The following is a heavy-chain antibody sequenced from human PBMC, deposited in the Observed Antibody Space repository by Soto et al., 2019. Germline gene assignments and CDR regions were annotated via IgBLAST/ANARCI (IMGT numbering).Heavy chain of an antibody. J-gene: IGHJ3*02. CDR2: INHSGST. V-gene: IGHV4-34*01. CDR3: VRPNTVTTRHDAFDI. CDR1: GGSFSGYD. D-gene: IGHD4-17*01. Sequence: QVQLQQWGAGLLKPSETLSLTCAVYGGSFSGYDWSWIRQPPGKGLEWIGEINHSGSTNYNPSLKSRVTISVDTSKNQFSPKLSSVTAADTAVYYCVRPNTVTTRHDAFDIWGQGTMVTVSS.